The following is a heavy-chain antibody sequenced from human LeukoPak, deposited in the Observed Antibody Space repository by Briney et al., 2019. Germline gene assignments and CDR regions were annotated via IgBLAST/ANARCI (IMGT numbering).Heavy chain of an antibody. Sequence: SGRSLRLSCAASGFTFSSYSMNWVRQAPGKGLEWVSYISSSSSTIYYADSVKGRFTISRDNAKNSLYLQMNSLRAEDTAVYYCARDQIGAFDIWGQGTMVTVSS. CDR1: GFTFSSYS. CDR2: ISSSSSTI. D-gene: IGHD2/OR15-2a*01. CDR3: ARDQIGAFDI. V-gene: IGHV3-48*01. J-gene: IGHJ3*02.